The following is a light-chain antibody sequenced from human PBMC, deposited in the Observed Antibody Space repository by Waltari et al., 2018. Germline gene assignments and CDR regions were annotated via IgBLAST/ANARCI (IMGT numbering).Light chain of an antibody. Sequence: QSVLPQPPSASGTPGQRATISCSGSSFNIASNTVNRYRQFPETAPKLLIYNNDQRPPGVPDRFSGSKSGTSASLAISGLQSEHEADYYCAAWDDSLNGPVFGGGTKLTVL. V-gene: IGLV1-44*01. CDR2: NND. J-gene: IGLJ3*02. CDR3: AAWDDSLNGPV. CDR1: SFNIASNT.